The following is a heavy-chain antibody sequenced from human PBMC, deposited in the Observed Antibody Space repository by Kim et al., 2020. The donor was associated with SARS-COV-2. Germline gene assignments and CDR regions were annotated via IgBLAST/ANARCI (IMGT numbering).Heavy chain of an antibody. D-gene: IGHD6-13*01. CDR3: SRGGFSSSWRFAYW. J-gene: IGHJ2*01. CDR1: RDTFNTYA. Sequence: SVKVSCKASRDTFNTYAISWWRQAPGQGLEWLGGIVNSSGASDYAQKFQGRITITADDSTTTVYMQLISRRCADTAAYYCSRGGFSSSWRFAYW. V-gene: IGHV1-69*13. CDR2: IVNSSGAS.